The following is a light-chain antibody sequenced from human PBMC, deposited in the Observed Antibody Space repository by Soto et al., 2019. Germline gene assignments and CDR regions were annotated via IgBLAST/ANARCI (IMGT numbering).Light chain of an antibody. V-gene: IGKV1-33*01. J-gene: IGKJ5*01. CDR3: QQYENLPT. CDR1: QNINNY. CDR2: DAS. Sequence: DIQITPSPSYLSASVGDRVSITCQASQNINNYLNWYQQKPGRGPKLLIYDASNLEAGVPSRFRGSGSGTDFTFTISRLQPEDIATYYCQQYENLPTFGQGTRREI.